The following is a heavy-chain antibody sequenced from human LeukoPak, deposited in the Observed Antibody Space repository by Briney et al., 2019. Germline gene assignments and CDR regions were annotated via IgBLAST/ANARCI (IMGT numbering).Heavy chain of an antibody. V-gene: IGHV3-7*03. CDR3: ASLRGYSYGSAFDI. J-gene: IGHJ3*02. CDR2: IKQDGSEK. Sequence: GSLRLSCAASGFTFSSYWMNWVRQAPGKGLEWVANIKQDGSEKFYVDSVKGRFTISRDNAKNSLYLQMNSLKTEDTAVYYCASLRGYSYGSAFDIWGQGTMVTVSS. D-gene: IGHD5-18*01. CDR1: GFTFSSYW.